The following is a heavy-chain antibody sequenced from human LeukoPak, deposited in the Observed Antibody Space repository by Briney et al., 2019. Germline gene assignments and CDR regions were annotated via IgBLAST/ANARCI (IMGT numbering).Heavy chain of an antibody. Sequence: PSETLSLTCTVSGYSISSGYYWGWIRQPPGEGLEWIGSIYHSGSTYYNPSLKSRVTISVDTSKNQFSLKLSSVTAADTAVYYCARESYGDYAYYYYYMDVWGKGTTVTVSS. V-gene: IGHV4-38-2*02. J-gene: IGHJ6*03. CDR2: IYHSGST. CDR1: GYSISSGYY. D-gene: IGHD4-17*01. CDR3: ARESYGDYAYYYYYMDV.